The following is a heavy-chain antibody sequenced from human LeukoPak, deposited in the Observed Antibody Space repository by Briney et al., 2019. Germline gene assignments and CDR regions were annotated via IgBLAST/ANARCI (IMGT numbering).Heavy chain of an antibody. CDR3: AREPIEMATRFFDY. J-gene: IGHJ4*02. D-gene: IGHD5-24*01. CDR2: IYNSGST. Sequence: PSETLSLTCSVSGGSVSSGDYYWGWIRQPPGKGLEWIGYIYNSGSTYYNPSLMSRITISADRSRNQFSLKLSSVTAADTAVYYCAREPIEMATRFFDYWGQGTLVTVSS. CDR1: GGSVSSGDYY. V-gene: IGHV4-30-4*01.